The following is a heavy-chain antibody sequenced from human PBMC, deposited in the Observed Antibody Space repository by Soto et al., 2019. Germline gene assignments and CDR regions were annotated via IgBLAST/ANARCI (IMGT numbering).Heavy chain of an antibody. CDR3: AKDRGSRAVKHFDP. V-gene: IGHV3-23*01. CDR1: GVTFSSYA. CDR2: ISGSGGST. D-gene: IGHD2-15*01. J-gene: IGHJ5*02. Sequence: GGSLRLSCAASGVTFSSYAISWVRQAPGKGLEWVSAISGSGGSTYYADSVKGRFTISRDNSKNTLYLQMNSLRAEDTAVYYCAKDRGSRAVKHFDPWGQGTLVTVSS.